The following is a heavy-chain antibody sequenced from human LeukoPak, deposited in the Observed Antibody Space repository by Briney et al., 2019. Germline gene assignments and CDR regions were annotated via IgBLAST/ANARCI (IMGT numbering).Heavy chain of an antibody. CDR2: NYYSGST. V-gene: IGHV4-61*08. CDR1: GDSISSGDYY. D-gene: IGHD6-13*01. Sequence: SETLSLTCTVSGDSISSGDYYWSWIRQPPGKGLEWIGYNYYSGSTNYNPSLKSRVTISVDASKNLFSLKLSSVTAADTAVYYCARVYYSSSYDYWYFDLWGRGTLVTVSS. CDR3: ARVYYSSSYDYWYFDL. J-gene: IGHJ2*01.